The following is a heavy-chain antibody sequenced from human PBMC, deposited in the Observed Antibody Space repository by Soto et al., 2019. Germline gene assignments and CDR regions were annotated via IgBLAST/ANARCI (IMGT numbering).Heavy chain of an antibody. D-gene: IGHD2-15*01. Sequence: ASVKVSCKASGYTFTGYYMHWVRQTPGQGLEWMGWINPNSGGTNYAQKFQGRVTMTRDTSISTAYMELSRLRSDDTAVYYCASGYCSGGSCYYKFDYWGQGGLVTVSS. CDR3: ASGYCSGGSCYYKFDY. CDR2: INPNSGGT. V-gene: IGHV1-2*02. J-gene: IGHJ4*02. CDR1: GYTFTGYY.